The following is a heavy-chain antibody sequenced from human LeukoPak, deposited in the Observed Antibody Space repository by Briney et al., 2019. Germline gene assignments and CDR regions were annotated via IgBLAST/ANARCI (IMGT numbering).Heavy chain of an antibody. CDR2: IWYDGSNI. Sequence: PGRSLRLSCAASGFTFSSYGMHWVRQAPGKRLEWVAVIWYDGSNIYYADYVKGRLTISRDNSTNTLYLQMNSLRAEDTAVYYCAKDDLGYYDSSGYEFDYWGQGTLVTVSS. CDR3: AKDDLGYYDSSGYEFDY. J-gene: IGHJ4*02. CDR1: GFTFSSYG. V-gene: IGHV3-33*06. D-gene: IGHD3-22*01.